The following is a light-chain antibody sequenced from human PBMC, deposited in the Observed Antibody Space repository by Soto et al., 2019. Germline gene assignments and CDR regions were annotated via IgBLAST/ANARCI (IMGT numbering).Light chain of an antibody. J-gene: IGLJ1*01. CDR3: SSYAGSNVYV. Sequence: QSVLTQPPSASGSPGQSVTISCTGTSCDVGGYDYVSWYQQHPGKAPKLLIYEVTERPSGVPDRFSGSKSGNTASLTVSGLQAEDEAEYYCSSYAGSNVYVFGTGTKVTV. CDR1: SCDVGGYDY. V-gene: IGLV2-8*01. CDR2: EVT.